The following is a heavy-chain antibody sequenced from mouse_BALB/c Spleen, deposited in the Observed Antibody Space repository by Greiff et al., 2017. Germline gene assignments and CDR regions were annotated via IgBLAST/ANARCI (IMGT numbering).Heavy chain of an antibody. Sequence: VMLVESGPGLVAPSQSLSITCTVSGFSLTSYGVHWVRQPPGKGLEWLGVIWAGGSTNYNSALMSRLSISKDNSKSQVFLKMNSLQTDDTAMYYCARERAIYYGNYEAMDYWGQGTSVTVSS. CDR3: ARERAIYYGNYEAMDY. D-gene: IGHD2-1*01. CDR2: IWAGGST. V-gene: IGHV2-9*02. CDR1: GFSLTSYG. J-gene: IGHJ4*01.